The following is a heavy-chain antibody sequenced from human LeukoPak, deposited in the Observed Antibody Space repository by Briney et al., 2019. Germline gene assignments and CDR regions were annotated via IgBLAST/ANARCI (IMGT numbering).Heavy chain of an antibody. V-gene: IGHV3-21*06. D-gene: IGHD6-19*01. J-gene: IGHJ4*02. CDR1: GFTFSDYS. CDR3: ARGFRGWYAEGFDY. Sequence: GGSLRLSCAASGFTFSDYSMNWVRQTPRKGLEWVSCISGSGSYIYYADSLRGRFTISRDNAKNSLILQVNSLRAEDTAVYYCARGFRGWYAEGFDYWGQGTLVTVSS. CDR2: ISGSGSYI.